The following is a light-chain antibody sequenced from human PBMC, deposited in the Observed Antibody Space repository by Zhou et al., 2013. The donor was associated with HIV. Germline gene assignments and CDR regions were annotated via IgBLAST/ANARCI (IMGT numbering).Light chain of an antibody. J-gene: IGKJ5*01. Sequence: DIRMTQSPSSLSASVGDRVTITCRASQNIAGYLNWYQQQPGKAPKLLIYSASTLRSGVPSRFSGSGSGTDFTLTISSLQPEDFAYYYCQQSYSSPITFGQGTRLDIK. V-gene: IGKV1-39*01. CDR3: QQSYSSPIT. CDR2: SAS. CDR1: QNIAGY.